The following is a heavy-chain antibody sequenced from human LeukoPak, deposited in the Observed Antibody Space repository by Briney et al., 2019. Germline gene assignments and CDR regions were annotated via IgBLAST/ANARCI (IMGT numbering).Heavy chain of an antibody. Sequence: GGSLRLSCAASGXTFSSYDMSWVRQAPGKGLEWVSYISGAGGTTYYADSVKGRFTISRDNSKNTMYLQMNSLRAEDTAVYYCAKDLVATTYRDAFDIWGQGTMVTVSS. CDR2: ISGAGGTT. J-gene: IGHJ3*02. V-gene: IGHV3-23*01. CDR3: AKDLVATTYRDAFDI. CDR1: GXTFSSYD. D-gene: IGHD5-12*01.